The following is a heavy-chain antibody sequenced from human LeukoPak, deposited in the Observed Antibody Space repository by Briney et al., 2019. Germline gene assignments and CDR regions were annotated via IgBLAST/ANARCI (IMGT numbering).Heavy chain of an antibody. Sequence: GRSLRLSCAASGFTFDVYAMHWVRQAPGKGLEWVSGISWNSGSIGYADSVKGRFTISRDNAKNSLSPQMNSLRAEDMALYYCAKDMGYDILTGYLVYWGQGTLVTVSS. CDR3: AKDMGYDILTGYLVY. V-gene: IGHV3-9*03. CDR2: ISWNSGSI. D-gene: IGHD3-9*01. CDR1: GFTFDVYA. J-gene: IGHJ4*02.